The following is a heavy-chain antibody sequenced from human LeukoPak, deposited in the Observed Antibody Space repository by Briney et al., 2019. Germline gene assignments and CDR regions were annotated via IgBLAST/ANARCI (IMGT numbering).Heavy chain of an antibody. V-gene: IGHV3-48*03. J-gene: IGHJ4*02. Sequence: GGSLRLSCTASGFTFSSYEMNWVRQAPGKGLEWVSHISSSGTIIHYADSVKGRFTISRDNAKNSLYLQMNSLRAGDTAVYYCARAMTSWGQGTLVTVSS. CDR2: ISSSGTII. D-gene: IGHD4-11*01. CDR3: ARAMTS. CDR1: GFTFSSYE.